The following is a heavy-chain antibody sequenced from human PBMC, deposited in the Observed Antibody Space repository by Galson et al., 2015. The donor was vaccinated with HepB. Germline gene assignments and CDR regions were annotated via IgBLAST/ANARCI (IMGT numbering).Heavy chain of an antibody. CDR3: AIGGRWQLTDPHFDY. CDR2: ISYHGSNK. Sequence: SLRLSCAASGFTFSTYGMHWVRQAPGKGLEWVALISYHGSNKYYADSVKGRFTISRDNPKNKLHLQMNSLRAEDTAVYYCAIGGRWQLTDPHFDYWGQGTLVTVSS. V-gene: IGHV3-30*03. CDR1: GFTFSTYG. D-gene: IGHD2-15*01. J-gene: IGHJ4*02.